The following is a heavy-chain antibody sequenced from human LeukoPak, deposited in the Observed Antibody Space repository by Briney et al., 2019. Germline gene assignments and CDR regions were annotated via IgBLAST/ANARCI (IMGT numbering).Heavy chain of an antibody. CDR3: ARDDGVL. V-gene: IGHV3-21*01. D-gene: IGHD1-1*01. CDR1: GFTFSNAW. Sequence: PGGSLRLSCAASGFTFSNAWMSWVRQAPGKGLEWVSSISSSSSYIYYADSVKGRFTISRDNAKNSLYLQMNSLRAEDTAVYYCARDDGVLRGQGTLVTVSS. CDR2: ISSSSSYI. J-gene: IGHJ4*02.